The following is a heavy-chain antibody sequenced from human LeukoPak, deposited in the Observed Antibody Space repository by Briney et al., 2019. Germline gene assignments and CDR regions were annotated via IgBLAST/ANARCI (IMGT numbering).Heavy chain of an antibody. J-gene: IGHJ3*02. Sequence: GGSLRVSRAASGFTFISYRMHWVRPAPGQGVEWVSSISSSSSYIYYADSVKGRFAISRDNAKNSLYLQMNSLRAEDTAVYYCARGRRSGWNDAFVIWGQETMVTVSS. CDR2: ISSSSSYI. V-gene: IGHV3-21*01. D-gene: IGHD6-19*01. CDR3: ARGRRSGWNDAFVI. CDR1: GFTFISYR.